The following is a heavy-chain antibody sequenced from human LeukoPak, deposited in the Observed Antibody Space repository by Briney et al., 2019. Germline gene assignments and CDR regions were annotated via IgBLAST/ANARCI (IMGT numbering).Heavy chain of an antibody. J-gene: IGHJ4*02. CDR2: IYPGDSDT. Sequence: GESLKISCEGSGYSFTNYWIGWVRQMPGKGLEWMGIIYPGDSDTRYSPSFQGQVTISADKSISTAYLQWSSLKASDTAMYYCARGERGNWGLYYFDYWGQGTLVTVSS. V-gene: IGHV5-51*01. CDR1: GYSFTNYW. D-gene: IGHD7-27*01. CDR3: ARGERGNWGLYYFDY.